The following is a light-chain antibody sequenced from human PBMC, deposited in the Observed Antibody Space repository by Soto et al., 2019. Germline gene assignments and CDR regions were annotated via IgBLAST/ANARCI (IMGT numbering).Light chain of an antibody. V-gene: IGLV2-8*01. CDR3: SSYAGSNNWV. J-gene: IGLJ3*02. CDR1: SSNVGDYNY. CDR2: EVS. Sequence: QSVLTQPPSASGSPGQSVTISCSETSSNVGDYNYVSWYQQHPGKAPKLMIYEVSKRPSGVPDRFSGSKSGNTASLTVSGLQAEDEADYYCSSYAGSNNWVFGGGTQLTVL.